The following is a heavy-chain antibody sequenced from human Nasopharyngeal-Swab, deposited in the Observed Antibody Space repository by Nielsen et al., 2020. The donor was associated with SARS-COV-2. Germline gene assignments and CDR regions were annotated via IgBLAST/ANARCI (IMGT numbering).Heavy chain of an antibody. CDR1: GLTFSAYG. D-gene: IGHD2/OR15-2a*01. V-gene: IGHV3-30*02. Sequence: GGSLRLSCAAAGLTFSAYGMHWVRQAPGRGLEWLTFIAYDGRTKYSADSVRGRFTVSRDNSKSTLHLQMSSLRAEDTATDYCAREGIDAFDIWGQGTMVTVSS. J-gene: IGHJ3*02. CDR3: AREGIDAFDI. CDR2: IAYDGRTK.